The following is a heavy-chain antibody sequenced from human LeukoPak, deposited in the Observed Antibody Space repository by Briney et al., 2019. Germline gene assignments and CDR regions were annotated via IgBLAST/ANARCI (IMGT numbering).Heavy chain of an antibody. CDR3: ARDGQGLQEPVYYYYYYYMDV. D-gene: IGHD4-11*01. CDR2: INPNSGGT. V-gene: IGHV1-2*02. Sequence: ASVKVSCKSSGYTFTGYYMHWVRQAPGQGLEWMGWINPNSGGTNYAQKFQGRVTMTRDTSISTAYMELSRLRSDDTAVYYCARDGQGLQEPVYYYYYYYMDVWGKGTTVTVSS. J-gene: IGHJ6*03. CDR1: GYTFTGYY.